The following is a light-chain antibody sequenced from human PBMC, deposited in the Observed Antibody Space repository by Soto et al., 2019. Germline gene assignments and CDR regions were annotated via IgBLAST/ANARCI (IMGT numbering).Light chain of an antibody. J-gene: IGLJ2*01. CDR2: SNN. CDR1: SSNIGSNT. Sequence: QSVLTQPPSASGTPGQRVTISCSGSSSNIGSNTVNWYQQLPGTAPKLLIYSNNQRPSGVPDRFSGSKSGTSASLAIRGLQSEDEADYYCAAWYDSLNGVVFGGGTKLTVL. CDR3: AAWYDSLNGVV. V-gene: IGLV1-44*01.